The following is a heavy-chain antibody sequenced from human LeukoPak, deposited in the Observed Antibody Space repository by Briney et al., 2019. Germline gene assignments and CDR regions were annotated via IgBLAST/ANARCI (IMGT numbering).Heavy chain of an antibody. CDR2: IKTKTDGGTA. V-gene: IGHV3-15*01. Sequence: WGSLRLSCAASGFTFSNAWMSWVRQAPGKGLEWVGRIKTKTDGGTADYAAPVKGRFTISRDDSQDTLYLQMNSLKSEDTAVYYCTTGIQVVSATKLFDFWGQGTLVTVSS. J-gene: IGHJ4*02. D-gene: IGHD2-15*01. CDR3: TTGIQVVSATKLFDF. CDR1: GFTFSNAW.